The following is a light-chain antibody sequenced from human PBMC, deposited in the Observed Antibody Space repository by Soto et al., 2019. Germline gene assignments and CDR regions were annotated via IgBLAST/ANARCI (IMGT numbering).Light chain of an antibody. V-gene: IGKV3-20*01. CDR1: QSVTSNY. CDR2: GAS. CDR3: QQYGGSPPYT. J-gene: IGKJ2*01. Sequence: EIVLTQSPGTLSLSPGERATLSCRASQSVTSNYLAWYQQKPGQAPRLLVYGASSRATGIPDRFSGSGSGTDFTLTISRLEPEDVAVYYCQQYGGSPPYTFGRGTKLEIK.